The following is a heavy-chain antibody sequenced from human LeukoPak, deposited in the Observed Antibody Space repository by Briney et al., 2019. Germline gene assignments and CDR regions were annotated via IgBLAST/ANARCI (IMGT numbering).Heavy chain of an antibody. J-gene: IGHJ5*02. V-gene: IGHV1-2*02. D-gene: IGHD2-2*01. CDR1: GYTFTDYY. CDR3: ARDSAYCSSTSCSSFPNWFDP. CDR2: INPNSGGT. Sequence: GASVKVSSKASGYTFTDYYMHWVRQAPGQGLEWMGWINPNSGGTNYAQKFQGRVTMTRDTSISTAYMEMSRLRSDDTAVYYCARDSAYCSSTSCSSFPNWFDPWGQGTLVTVSS.